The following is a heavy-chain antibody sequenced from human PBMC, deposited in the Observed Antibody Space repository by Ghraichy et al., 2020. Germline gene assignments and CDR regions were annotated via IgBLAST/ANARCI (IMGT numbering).Heavy chain of an antibody. J-gene: IGHJ4*02. CDR2: INHSGST. CDR1: GGSFSGYY. V-gene: IGHV4-34*01. Sequence: SQTLSLTCAVYGGSFSGYYWSWIRQPPGKGLEWIGEINHSGSTNYNPSIKSRVTISVDTSKNQFSLKLSSVTAADTAVYYCASLGELSFDYWGQGTLVTVSS. CDR3: ASLGELSFDY. D-gene: IGHD3-16*02.